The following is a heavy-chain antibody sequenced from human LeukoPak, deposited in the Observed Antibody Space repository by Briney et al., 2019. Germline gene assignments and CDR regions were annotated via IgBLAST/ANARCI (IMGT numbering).Heavy chain of an antibody. V-gene: IGHV1-2*02. CDR1: GYTFTAFY. CDR2: INSNSGDT. CDR3: ARVITGGVDY. D-gene: IGHD3-16*01. Sequence: ASVKVSCKASGYTFTAFYLHWVRQAPGQGLEWMGWINSNSGDTNSEQKFQGRVTMTRDTSISTAYMELSRLRSDDTAVYYCARVITGGVDYWGQGTLVTVSS. J-gene: IGHJ4*02.